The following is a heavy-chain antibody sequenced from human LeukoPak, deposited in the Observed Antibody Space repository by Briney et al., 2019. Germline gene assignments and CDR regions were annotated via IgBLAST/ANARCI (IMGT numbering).Heavy chain of an antibody. CDR2: LKDKAHGGAI. V-gene: IGHV3-49*03. CDR1: GFTFGDFT. CDR3: TRGGHADY. J-gene: IGHJ4*02. Sequence: GGSLRLSCTASGFTFGDFTMSWFRQAPGKGLEWVGFLKDKAHGGAIEYAASVRGRFTISRDDSKSIAYLQMNSLKTEDTAVYYCTRGGHADYWGQGTLVTVSS.